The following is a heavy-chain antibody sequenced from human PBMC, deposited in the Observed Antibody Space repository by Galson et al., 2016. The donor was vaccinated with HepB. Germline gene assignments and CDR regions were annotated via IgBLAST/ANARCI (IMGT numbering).Heavy chain of an antibody. V-gene: IGHV3-7*01. CDR1: GITFSNYW. CDR2: IKPDESEK. J-gene: IGHJ3*02. D-gene: IGHD1-26*01. CDR3: EREAWSSSPI. Sequence: SLRLTCAASGITFSNYWMSWICQAPGKGLEWVAKIKPDESEKYYVDSVKGRFTISRDNAKNLVYLQMNSLRAEDTAVYYCEREAWSSSPIWGQGTMVTVSS.